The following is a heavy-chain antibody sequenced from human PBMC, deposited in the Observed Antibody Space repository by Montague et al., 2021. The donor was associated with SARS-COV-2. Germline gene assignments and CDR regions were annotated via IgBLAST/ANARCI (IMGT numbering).Heavy chain of an antibody. CDR1: GFTFTTHA. V-gene: IGHV3-30*04. D-gene: IGHD2/OR15-2a*01. J-gene: IGHJ6*02. CDR2: ISNDGTKI. CDR3: ARDLFYIRNYYYYYGMDV. Sequence: SLRLSCAASGFTFTTHAMHWVRQAPGKGLEWTAVISNDGTKIYYADSVKGRFTISRDNSKNTLYMQLNRLRAEDTALYHCARDLFYIRNYYYYYGMDVWGQGTTVTVSS.